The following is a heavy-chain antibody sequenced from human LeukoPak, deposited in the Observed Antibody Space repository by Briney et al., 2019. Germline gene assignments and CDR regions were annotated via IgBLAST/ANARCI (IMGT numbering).Heavy chain of an antibody. D-gene: IGHD3-9*01. CDR3: ANLQTGYYNDQFDY. Sequence: GGSLRLSCAASGFTFSSYGMHWVRQDPGKGLEWVAFIRYDGSNKYYADSVKGRFTISRDNSKNTLYLQMNSLIAEHTAVYYWANLQTGYYNDQFDYSGEGNLVTVSS. CDR1: GFTFSSYG. J-gene: IGHJ4*02. V-gene: IGHV3-30*02. CDR2: IRYDGSNK.